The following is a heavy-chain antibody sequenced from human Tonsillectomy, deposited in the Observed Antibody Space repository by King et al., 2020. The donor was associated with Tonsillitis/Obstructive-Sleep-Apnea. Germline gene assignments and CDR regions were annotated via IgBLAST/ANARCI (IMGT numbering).Heavy chain of an antibody. D-gene: IGHD3-16*01. Sequence: HVQLQESGPGLVKPSETLSLTCTVSGGSISSYYWSWIRQPPGKGLEWIGYIYYSGSTNYNPSLKSRVTISVDTSKNQFSLKLSSVTAADTAVYYCARDMMLEAGGDAFDIWGQGTMVTVSS. CDR3: ARDMMLEAGGDAFDI. CDR2: IYYSGST. V-gene: IGHV4-59*01. J-gene: IGHJ3*02. CDR1: GGSISSYY.